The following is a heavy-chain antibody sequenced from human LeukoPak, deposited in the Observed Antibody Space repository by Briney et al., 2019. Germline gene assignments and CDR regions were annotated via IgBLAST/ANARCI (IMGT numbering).Heavy chain of an antibody. CDR1: GLTFSSYW. J-gene: IGHJ4*02. CDR2: INSDGSST. V-gene: IGHV3-74*01. Sequence: GGSLRLSCAASGLTFSSYWMHWVRQAPGKGLVWVSRINSDGSSTSYADSVKGRFTISRDNAKNTLYLQMNSLRAEDTAVYYCARRSSGSPPYYFGYWGQGTLVTVSS. D-gene: IGHD1-26*01. CDR3: ARRSSGSPPYYFGY.